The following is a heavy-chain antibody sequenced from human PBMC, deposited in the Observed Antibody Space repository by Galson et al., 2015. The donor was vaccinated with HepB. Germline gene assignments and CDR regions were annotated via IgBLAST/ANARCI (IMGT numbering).Heavy chain of an antibody. D-gene: IGHD4-23*01. V-gene: IGHV5-51*01. Sequence: QSGAEVKKPGESLKISCKGSGYRFTTYWIGWVRQMPGKGLEWMGVIYPGDSESRYSPSFQGQVTISADKSISTAYLQWSSLQASDTAVYYCARLSEGTVVRDDAFDIWGQGTMVTVSS. CDR1: GYRFTTYW. CDR2: IYPGDSES. J-gene: IGHJ3*02. CDR3: ARLSEGTVVRDDAFDI.